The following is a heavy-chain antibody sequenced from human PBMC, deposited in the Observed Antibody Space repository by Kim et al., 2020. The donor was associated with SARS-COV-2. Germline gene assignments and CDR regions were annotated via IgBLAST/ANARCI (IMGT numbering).Heavy chain of an antibody. D-gene: IGHD3-10*02. CDR1: GFTFSSFA. J-gene: IGHJ5*02. V-gene: IGHV3-23*01. CDR3: TRHRDVPGRMEFNRVNWFDP. CDR2: ISASGRSV. Sequence: GGSLRLSCETSGFTFSSFAMNWVRQAPGKGLEWVSTISASGRSVFYAASVKGRFHISRQKTTLFLQMDSLRAEDTALYFCTRHRDVPGRMEFNRVNWFDPWGLGTLVTVSS.